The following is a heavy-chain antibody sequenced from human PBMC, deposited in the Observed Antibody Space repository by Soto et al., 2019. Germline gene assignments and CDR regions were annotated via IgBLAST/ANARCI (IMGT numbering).Heavy chain of an antibody. CDR2: TSYDGSDK. V-gene: IGHV3-30*19. CDR1: GFTFRSYV. Sequence: QVQLVESGGGVVQPGTSLRVSCVGSGFTFRSYVIHWVHHAPGKGLEWVALTSYDGSDKYYDDSVRGRFTMARDNSRNTVDLQMGSLRLEDTAFYYCARWGTTGGLDVWGQGTLVSVSS. CDR3: ARWGTTGGLDV. D-gene: IGHD3-16*01. J-gene: IGHJ1*01.